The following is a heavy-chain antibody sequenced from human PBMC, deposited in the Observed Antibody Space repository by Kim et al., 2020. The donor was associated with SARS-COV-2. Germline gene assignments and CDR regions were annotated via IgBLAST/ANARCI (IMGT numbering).Heavy chain of an antibody. Sequence: GGSLRLSCEASGFTFSNHWMSWIRQAPGKGLEWVGNIKQDGSVIYYVDSVRGRFTVSRDNAKNSLYLQMNSLRVEDTAVYYCARALSRGQWGQGTLVTVS. CDR3: ARALSRGQ. V-gene: IGHV3-7*01. J-gene: IGHJ4*02. CDR2: IKQDGSVI. CDR1: GFTFSNHW.